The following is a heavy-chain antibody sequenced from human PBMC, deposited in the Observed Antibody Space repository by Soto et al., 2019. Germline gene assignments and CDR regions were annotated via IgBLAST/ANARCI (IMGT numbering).Heavy chain of an antibody. CDR2: MNPNSGNT. CDR1: GYTFTSYD. CDR3: ARGVDESSSGWAYYYYMDV. D-gene: IGHD6-19*01. V-gene: IGHV1-8*01. Sequence: ASVKVSCKASGYTFTSYDINWVRQATGQGLEWMGWMNPNSGNTGYAQKFQGRVTMTRNTSISTAYMELSSLRSEDTAVYYCARGVDESSSGWAYYYYMDVWGKGTTVTVSS. J-gene: IGHJ6*03.